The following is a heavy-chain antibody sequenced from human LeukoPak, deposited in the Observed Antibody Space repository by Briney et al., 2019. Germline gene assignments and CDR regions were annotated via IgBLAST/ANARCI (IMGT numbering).Heavy chain of an antibody. CDR3: ARGLSSWFNWFDP. CDR2: INAGNGNT. Sequence: AASVKVSCKASGYTFTSYAMHWVRQAPGQRLEWMGWINAGNGNTKYSQKFQGRVTITRDTSASTAYMELSSLRSEDTAVYYSARGLSSWFNWFDPWGQGTLVTVSS. D-gene: IGHD6-13*01. V-gene: IGHV1-3*01. J-gene: IGHJ5*02. CDR1: GYTFTSYA.